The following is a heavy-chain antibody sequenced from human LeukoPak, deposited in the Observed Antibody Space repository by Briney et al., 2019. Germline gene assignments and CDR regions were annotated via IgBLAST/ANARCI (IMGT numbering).Heavy chain of an antibody. Sequence: GGSLRVSCAASGFTFSSYIMNWVRQAPGKGLEWVSGISGSGDSTYYADSVKGRFTISRDNSKNTLSLQMNSLRAEDTAVYYCAKGTVMVKGYFDYWGQGTLVTVSS. D-gene: IGHD5-18*01. CDR3: AKGTVMVKGYFDY. CDR1: GFTFSSYI. CDR2: ISGSGDST. V-gene: IGHV3-23*01. J-gene: IGHJ4*02.